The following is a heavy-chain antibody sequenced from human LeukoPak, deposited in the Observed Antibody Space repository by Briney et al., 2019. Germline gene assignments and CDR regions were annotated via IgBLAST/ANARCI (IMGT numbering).Heavy chain of an antibody. J-gene: IGHJ2*01. CDR3: ARGNGDYGGRLGGYFDL. CDR1: GGTFGNFA. Sequence: SVKVSCKAAGGTFGNFAISWVRQAPGQGLEWMGRITPTLNIADYTQRFQDRVTITADTSTSTVYMELSRLRSEDAAVYFCARGNGDYGGRLGGYFDLWGRGTLVTVSS. V-gene: IGHV1-69*04. D-gene: IGHD4-17*01. CDR2: ITPTLNIA.